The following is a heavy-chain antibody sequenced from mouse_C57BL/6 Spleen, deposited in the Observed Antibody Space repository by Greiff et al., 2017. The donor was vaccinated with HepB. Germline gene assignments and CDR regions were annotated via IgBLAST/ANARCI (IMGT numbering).Heavy chain of an antibody. CDR2: IYPRSGNT. CDR1: GYTFTSYG. D-gene: IGHD1-1*01. V-gene: IGHV1-81*01. Sequence: QVQLQQSGAELARPGASVKLSCKASGYTFTSYGISWVKQRTGQGLEWIGEIYPRSGNTYYNEKFKGKATLTADKSSSTAYMELRSLTSEDSAVYFCARRGTTVVDPSFDYWGQGTTLTVSS. CDR3: ARRGTTVVDPSFDY. J-gene: IGHJ2*01.